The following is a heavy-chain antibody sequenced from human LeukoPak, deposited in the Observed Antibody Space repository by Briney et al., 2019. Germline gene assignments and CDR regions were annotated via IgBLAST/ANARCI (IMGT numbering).Heavy chain of an antibody. V-gene: IGHV3-74*01. CDR1: GFTFTNYG. CDR3: ERDLRSGSY. J-gene: IGHJ4*02. D-gene: IGHD1-26*01. CDR2: INSDGRST. Sequence: GGSLRLSCVASGFTFTNYGMMWVRQAPGKGLVWVSYINSDGRSTTYADSVKGRFTISRDNAKNTLYLQMSSLRAEDTAVYYCERDLRSGSYWGRGTLVTVSS.